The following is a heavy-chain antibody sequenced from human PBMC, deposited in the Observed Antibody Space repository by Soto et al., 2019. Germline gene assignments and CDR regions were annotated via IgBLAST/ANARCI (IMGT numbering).Heavy chain of an antibody. CDR1: GGTFSTYA. D-gene: IGHD6-19*01. J-gene: IGHJ6*02. CDR2: IIPLVGTV. V-gene: IGHV1-69*06. CDR3: ATTASPNIAVAGSGYDYGMDV. Sequence: QVQLVQSGAEVKQPGSSVKVSCKASGGTFSTYAISWVRQAPGQGLEWMGGIIPLVGTVHYAQKFQSRVTITADKSTSTAYVELSSLRSEDTAVYYCATTASPNIAVAGSGYDYGMDVWGQGTTVTVSS.